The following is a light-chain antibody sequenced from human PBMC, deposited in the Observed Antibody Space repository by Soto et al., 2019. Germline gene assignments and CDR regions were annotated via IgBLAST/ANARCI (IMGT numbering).Light chain of an antibody. CDR1: SNTIGGYNV. CDR3: RSYVGATTYV. Sequence: QSVLTQPASVSGSPGQSITISCTGSSNTIGGYNVVSWYQQHPGKAPKVIIYEGIKRPSGVSNRFSGAISGSTASLTISGLQAEDEADYYCRSYVGATTYVFGSGTKVTVL. J-gene: IGLJ1*01. V-gene: IGLV2-23*01. CDR2: EGI.